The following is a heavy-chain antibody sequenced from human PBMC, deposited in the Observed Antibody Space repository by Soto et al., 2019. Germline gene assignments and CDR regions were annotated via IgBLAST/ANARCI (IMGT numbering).Heavy chain of an antibody. D-gene: IGHD2-8*01. CDR2: IYYSGSN. CDR1: GGSISSYY. V-gene: IGHV4-59*08. Sequence: PSETLSLTCTVSGGSISSYYWSWIRQPPGKGMEWIGYIYYSGSNNYKPSLKSRVTISVDTSKNQFSLKLSSVTAADTAVYYCARRTRWFDPWGQGTLVTVSS. CDR3: ARRTRWFDP. J-gene: IGHJ5*02.